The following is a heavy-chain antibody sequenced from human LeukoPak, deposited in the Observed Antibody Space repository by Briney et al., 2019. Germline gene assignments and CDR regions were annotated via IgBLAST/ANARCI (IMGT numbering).Heavy chain of an antibody. CDR3: ARGLWGGYCSGGSCLGFDP. V-gene: IGHV1-46*01. D-gene: IGHD2-15*01. CDR1: GYTFTSYY. CDR2: INPSGGST. J-gene: IGHJ5*02. Sequence: ASVKVSCKASGYTFTSYYMHWVRQAPGQGLEWMGIINPSGGSTSYAQKFQGRVTMTRNTSISTAYMELSSLRSEDTAVYYCARGLWGGYCSGGSCLGFDPWGQGTLVTVSS.